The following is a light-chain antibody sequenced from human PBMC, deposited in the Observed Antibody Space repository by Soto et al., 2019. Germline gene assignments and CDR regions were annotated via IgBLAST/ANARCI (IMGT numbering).Light chain of an antibody. CDR1: QGITND. J-gene: IGKJ1*01. Sequence: DIPMTQAPSFLSASVGDRVTITCRASQGITNDLGWYQQEPGKAPNRLIYAASSLQSGVPSRFSGSRSGTEFTLTISSLQPEDSATYYCLQHNNFPWTFGQGTKVEI. V-gene: IGKV1-17*01. CDR3: LQHNNFPWT. CDR2: AAS.